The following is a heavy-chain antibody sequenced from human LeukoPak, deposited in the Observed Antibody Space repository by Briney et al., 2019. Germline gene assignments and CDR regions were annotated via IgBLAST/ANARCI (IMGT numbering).Heavy chain of an antibody. CDR1: GGSISSYY. CDR2: IYYSGST. J-gene: IGHJ4*02. D-gene: IGHD6-13*01. CDR3: AREAGSSWHFDY. V-gene: IGHV4-59*01. Sequence: PSETLSLTCTVSGGSISSYYWSWIRQPPGKGLEWIGYIYYSGSTNYNPSLKSRVTISVDTSKNQFSLKLSSVTAADTAVYYCAREAGSSWHFDYWGQGTLVTVSS.